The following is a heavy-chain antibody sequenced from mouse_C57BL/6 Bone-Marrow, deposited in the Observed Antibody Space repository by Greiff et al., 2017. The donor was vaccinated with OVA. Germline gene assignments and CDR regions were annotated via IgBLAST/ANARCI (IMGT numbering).Heavy chain of an antibody. D-gene: IGHD2-2*01. CDR2: IHPNSGST. Sequence: QVQLQQPGAELVKPGASVKLSCKASGYTFTSYWMHWVKQKPGQGLEWIGMIHPNSGSTNYNEKFKSKATLTVNKSSSTAYMQLSSLTSEDSAVYYCARGLRRGYYFDYWGQGTTLTVSS. CDR1: GYTFTSYW. CDR3: ARGLRRGYYFDY. J-gene: IGHJ2*01. V-gene: IGHV1-64*01.